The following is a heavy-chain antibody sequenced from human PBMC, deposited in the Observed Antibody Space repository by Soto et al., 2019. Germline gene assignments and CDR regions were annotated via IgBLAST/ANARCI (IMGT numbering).Heavy chain of an antibody. D-gene: IGHD3-3*01. CDR3: ASSCLKYEECGRASHSFDY. CDR1: GGSISSYY. V-gene: IGHV4-59*08. CDR2: ISDSGIT. J-gene: IGHJ4*02. Sequence: QVHLQESGPGLVKPSETLSLTCTVSGGSISSYYWSWIRQPPGKGLEWIGYISDSGITNYSPSLNSRVTLSVDTSKTQVSLKLSSVTAADTAIYYCASSCLKYEECGRASHSFDYWGQGTLVNVSS.